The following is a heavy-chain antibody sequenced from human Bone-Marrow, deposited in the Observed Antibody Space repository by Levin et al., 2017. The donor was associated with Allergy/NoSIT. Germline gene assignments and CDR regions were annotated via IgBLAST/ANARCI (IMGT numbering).Heavy chain of an antibody. D-gene: IGHD4-23*01. Sequence: GESLKISCKASGYSFTNYWITWVRQMPWKGLEWMGRIDPSDSYTDYSPSFQGHVTISADKSISTAYLQWSSLKASDTAMYYCARHYGGNSFRFRAFDIWGQGTMVTVSS. V-gene: IGHV5-10-1*01. CDR1: GYSFTNYW. J-gene: IGHJ3*02. CDR3: ARHYGGNSFRFRAFDI. CDR2: IDPSDSYT.